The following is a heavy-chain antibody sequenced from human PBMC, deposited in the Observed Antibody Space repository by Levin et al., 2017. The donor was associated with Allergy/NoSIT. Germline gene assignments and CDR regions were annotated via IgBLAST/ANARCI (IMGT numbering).Heavy chain of an antibody. D-gene: IGHD1-26*01. J-gene: IGHJ4*02. CDR2: IYSGGST. CDR1: GFTVSSNY. Sequence: GGSLRLSCAASGFTVSSNYMSWVRQAPGKGLEWVSVIYSGGSTYYADSVKGRFTISRDNSKNTLYLQMNSLGAEATAVYYCARAYLGAATTFGYWGQGTLVTVSS. V-gene: IGHV3-53*01. CDR3: ARAYLGAATTFGY.